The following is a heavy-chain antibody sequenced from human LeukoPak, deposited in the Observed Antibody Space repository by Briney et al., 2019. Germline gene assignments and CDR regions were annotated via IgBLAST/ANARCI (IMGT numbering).Heavy chain of an antibody. CDR3: ARHVGSTELDLEYYFDY. D-gene: IGHD1-1*01. CDR2: IYPGDSDT. J-gene: IGHJ4*02. Sequence: GESLKISCKGSSYSFTSYWIGWVRQMPGKGLEWMGIIYPGDSDTRYSPSFQGQVTISADKSISTAYLQWSSLKASDTAMYYCARHVGSTELDLEYYFDYWGQGTLVTVSS. V-gene: IGHV5-51*01. CDR1: SYSFTSYW.